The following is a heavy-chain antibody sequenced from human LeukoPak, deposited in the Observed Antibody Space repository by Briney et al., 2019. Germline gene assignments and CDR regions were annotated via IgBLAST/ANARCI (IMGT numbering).Heavy chain of an antibody. CDR1: GFTFSSYA. V-gene: IGHV3-30-3*01. Sequence: GRSLRLSCAASGFTFSSYAMHWVRQAPGKGLEWVAVISYDGSNKYYADSVEGRFTISRDYAKNTLYLQMNSLRAEDTAVYYCARDRDGYNYDDYWGQGTLVTVSS. CDR2: ISYDGSNK. CDR3: ARDRDGYNYDDY. D-gene: IGHD5-24*01. J-gene: IGHJ4*02.